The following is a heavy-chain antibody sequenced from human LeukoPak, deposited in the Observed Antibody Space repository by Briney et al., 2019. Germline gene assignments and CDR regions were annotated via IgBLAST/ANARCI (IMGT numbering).Heavy chain of an antibody. V-gene: IGHV3-23*01. Sequence: PGGSLRLSCAPSGFTFSIYAMIWVRQAPGKGLEWVSAISNSGYGTYYADSVKGRFTISRDNSKNTLYLQMNSLRAEDTAVYYCARVAVAGTFLDYWGQGTLVTVSS. J-gene: IGHJ4*02. CDR2: ISNSGYGT. CDR1: GFTFSIYA. CDR3: ARVAVAGTFLDY. D-gene: IGHD6-19*01.